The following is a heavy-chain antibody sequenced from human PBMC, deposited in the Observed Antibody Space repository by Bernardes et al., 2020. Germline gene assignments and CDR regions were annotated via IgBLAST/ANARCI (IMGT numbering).Heavy chain of an antibody. CDR1: GVSFSGYY. CDR3: ARVLGYCSSTSCYDAFDI. D-gene: IGHD2-2*01. CDR2: INHSGST. V-gene: IGHV4-34*01. J-gene: IGHJ3*02. Sequence: SESLSLTCAVYGVSFSGYYWSWIRQPPGKGLEWIGEINHSGSTNYNPSLKSRVTISVDTSKNQFSLKLSSVTAADTAVYYCARVLGYCSSTSCYDAFDIWGQGTMVTVSS.